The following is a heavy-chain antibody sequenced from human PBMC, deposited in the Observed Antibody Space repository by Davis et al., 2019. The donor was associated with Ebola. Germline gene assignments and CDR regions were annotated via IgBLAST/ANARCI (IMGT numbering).Heavy chain of an antibody. J-gene: IGHJ6*02. CDR1: GFTFSSYG. V-gene: IGHV3-33*03. CDR3: ARWLYSNYGDYYGIDV. CDR2: IWYDGSNK. D-gene: IGHD4-11*01. Sequence: GESLKISCAASGFTFSSYGMHWVRQAPGKGLEWVAVIWYDGSNKYYADSVKGRFTISRDNAKNSLYLQMNSLRAEDTTVYYCARWLYSNYGDYYGIDVWGQGTTVTVSS.